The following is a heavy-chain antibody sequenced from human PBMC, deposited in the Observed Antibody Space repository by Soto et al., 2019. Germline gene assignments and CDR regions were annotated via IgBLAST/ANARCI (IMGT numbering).Heavy chain of an antibody. Sequence: ASVKVSCKASGYTFTSYYMHWVRQAPGQGLEWMGIINPSGGSTSYAQKFQGRVTMTRDTSTSTVYMELSSLRSEDTAVYYCARISHATPYYYDSSGYYYGHAFDIWGQRTMVTVSS. CDR1: GYTFTSYY. J-gene: IGHJ3*02. D-gene: IGHD3-22*01. CDR2: INPSGGST. CDR3: ARISHATPYYYDSSGYYYGHAFDI. V-gene: IGHV1-46*01.